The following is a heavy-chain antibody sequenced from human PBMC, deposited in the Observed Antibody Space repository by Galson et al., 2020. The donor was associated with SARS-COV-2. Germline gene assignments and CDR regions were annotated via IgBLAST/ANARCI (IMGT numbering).Heavy chain of an antibody. CDR3: AAIGGYDSSGYYFDY. J-gene: IGHJ4*02. V-gene: IGHV1-69*13. CDR2: IIPIFGTA. Sequence: SVKVSCKASGGTFSSYAISWVRQAPGQGLEWMGGIIPIFGTANYAQKFKGRVTITADESTSTAYMELSSLRSEYTAVYYCAAIGGYDSSGYYFDYGGQGSLVTVSS. CDR1: GGTFSSYA. D-gene: IGHD3-22*01.